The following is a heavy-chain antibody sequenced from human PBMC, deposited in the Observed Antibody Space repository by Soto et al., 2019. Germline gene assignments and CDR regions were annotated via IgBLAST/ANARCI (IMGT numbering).Heavy chain of an antibody. Sequence: VASVKVSCKASGYTFTSYAMHWVRQAPGQRLEWMGWINAGNGNTKYSQKFQGRVTITRDTSASTAYMELSSLRSDDTAVYYCARPARPSYDSSGNDHPIYWYAFDIWGQGTMVTVSS. V-gene: IGHV1-3*01. CDR2: INAGNGNT. CDR1: GYTFTSYA. CDR3: ARPARPSYDSSGNDHPIYWYAFDI. D-gene: IGHD3-22*01. J-gene: IGHJ3*02.